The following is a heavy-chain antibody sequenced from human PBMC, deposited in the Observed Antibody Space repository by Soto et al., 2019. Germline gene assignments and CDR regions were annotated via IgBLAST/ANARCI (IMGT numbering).Heavy chain of an antibody. D-gene: IGHD6-6*01. CDR1: GGSFSGYY. Sequence: PSETLSLTCAVYGGSFSGYYWSWIRQPPGKGLEWLGEINHSGSINYNPSLKSRVTISVDTSKHQFSLNLSSVTAADTAVYYCARGLGSSSSYFDYWGQGTLVTVSS. CDR2: INHSGSI. V-gene: IGHV4-34*01. J-gene: IGHJ4*02. CDR3: ARGLGSSSSYFDY.